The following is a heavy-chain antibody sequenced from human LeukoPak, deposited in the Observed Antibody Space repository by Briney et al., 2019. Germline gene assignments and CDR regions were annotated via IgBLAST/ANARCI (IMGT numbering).Heavy chain of an antibody. D-gene: IGHD5-24*01. V-gene: IGHV4-34*01. CDR3: ARDNEEINAFDI. J-gene: IGHJ3*02. Sequence: PSETLSLTCAVYGGSFSGYYWSWIRQPPGKGLEWIGSIYHSGSTYYNPSLKSRVTISVDTSKNQFSLKLSSVTAADTAVYYCARDNEEINAFDIWGQGTMVTVSS. CDR2: IYHSGST. CDR1: GGSFSGYY.